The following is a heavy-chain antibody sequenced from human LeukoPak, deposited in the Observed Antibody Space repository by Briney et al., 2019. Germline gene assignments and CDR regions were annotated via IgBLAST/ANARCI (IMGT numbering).Heavy chain of an antibody. CDR2: ISSNSRTI. D-gene: IGHD5-12*01. J-gene: IGHJ4*02. Sequence: GGSLRLSCATSGFSFSTQEMTWVRQAPGMGLEWVSYISSNSRTIYYADSVKGRFTISRDNTRNSVFLQLNSLRVEDTGFYYCARGSYTGFDLYFDYWGQGTLVTVSS. CDR1: GFSFSTQE. V-gene: IGHV3-48*03. CDR3: ARGSYTGFDLYFDY.